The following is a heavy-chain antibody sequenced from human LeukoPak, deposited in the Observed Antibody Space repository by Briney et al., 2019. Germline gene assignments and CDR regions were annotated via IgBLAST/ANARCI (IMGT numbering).Heavy chain of an antibody. CDR2: IYPGDTDT. CDR3: ARHGSGSLSSAFDP. CDR1: GYSFTTYW. Sequence: GESLKISCQGSGYSFTTYWIGWVRQMPGKGLEWMGIIYPGDTDTRYSPSSQGQVTISADKSISTAYLQWSSLKASDTAMYYCARHGSGSLSSAFDPWGQGTLVTVSS. D-gene: IGHD1-26*01. V-gene: IGHV5-51*01. J-gene: IGHJ5*02.